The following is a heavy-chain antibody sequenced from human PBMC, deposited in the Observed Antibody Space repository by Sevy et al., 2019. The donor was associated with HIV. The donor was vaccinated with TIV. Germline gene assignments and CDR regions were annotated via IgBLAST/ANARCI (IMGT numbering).Heavy chain of an antibody. D-gene: IGHD3-10*01. CDR2: IKSKTDGGTT. CDR3: TTFGWFGELFQAFDI. CDR1: GFTFSNAW. Sequence: GSLRLSCAASGFTFSNAWMSWVRQAPGKGLEWVGRIKSKTDGGTTDYAAPVKGRFTISRDDSKNTLYLQMNSLKTEDTAVYYCTTFGWFGELFQAFDIWGQGTMVTVSS. V-gene: IGHV3-15*01. J-gene: IGHJ3*02.